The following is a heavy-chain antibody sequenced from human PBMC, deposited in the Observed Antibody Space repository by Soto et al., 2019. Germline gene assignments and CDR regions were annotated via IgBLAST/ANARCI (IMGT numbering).Heavy chain of an antibody. CDR2: INHSGST. Sequence: QVQIQQWGAGLLKPSETLSLTCAVYGVSFSGYYWSWIRQPPGKGLEWIGEINHSGSTNYKPSLKGRVTISVDTSMNQCSLKRSSVTDADTAVYYCAREPTGTTTNHRRWIDYWGQGTLVTVSS. CDR1: GVSFSGYY. CDR3: AREPTGTTTNHRRWIDY. D-gene: IGHD1-1*01. V-gene: IGHV4-34*01. J-gene: IGHJ4*02.